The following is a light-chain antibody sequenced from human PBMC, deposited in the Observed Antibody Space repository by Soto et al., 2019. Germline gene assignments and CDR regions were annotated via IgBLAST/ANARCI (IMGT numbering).Light chain of an antibody. CDR1: QNIRDD. V-gene: IGKV1-6*01. Sequence: AIQMTQSPSSLSASVGDRVTITCRASQNIRDDLGWFQQKPGRAPKLLISTVSNLQSGVPSRFSGSGYGTDFTLTISSLQPEDFATYFCLQDYNYPPTFGQGTKVEIK. CDR3: LQDYNYPPT. CDR2: TVS. J-gene: IGKJ1*01.